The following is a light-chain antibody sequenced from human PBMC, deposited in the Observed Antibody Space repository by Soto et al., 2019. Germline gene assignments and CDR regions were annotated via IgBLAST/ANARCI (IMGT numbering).Light chain of an antibody. CDR3: QKYNNWPPLT. CDR2: GAS. J-gene: IGKJ4*01. Sequence: EIVITQPPATLSVSPGERATLSCRASQSVSSNLAWYQQNPGQAPRLLIYGASTRATGIPVRFSGSGSGTEFTLTISRRQSEDFAVYYCQKYNNWPPLTFGGGTKVDIK. V-gene: IGKV3-15*01. CDR1: QSVSSN.